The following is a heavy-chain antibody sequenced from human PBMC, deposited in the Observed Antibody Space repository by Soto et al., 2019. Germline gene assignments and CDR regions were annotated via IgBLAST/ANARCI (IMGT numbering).Heavy chain of an antibody. CDR1: GFTFSDYY. J-gene: IGHJ3*02. Sequence: QVQLVESGGGLVKPGGSLRLSCAASGFTFSDYYMSWIRQAPGKGLEWVSYISSSGSTIYYADTVKCRFTISRDNAKYSLYLHMNSLRAVDATVYYCSGHYSYAFVISGQGTMVTVSS. D-gene: IGHD3-22*01. CDR3: SGHYSYAFVI. V-gene: IGHV3-11*01. CDR2: ISSSGSTI.